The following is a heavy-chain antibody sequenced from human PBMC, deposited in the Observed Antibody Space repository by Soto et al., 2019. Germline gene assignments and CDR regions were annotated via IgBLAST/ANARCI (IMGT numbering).Heavy chain of an antibody. Sequence: SETLSLTCTVSGGSISSYYWSWIRQPPGKGLEWIGYIYYSGSTNYNPSLKSRVTISVDTSKNQFSLKLSSVTAADTAVYYCARGFRDDYGDLDRLDAFDIWGQGTMVTVSS. D-gene: IGHD4-17*01. V-gene: IGHV4-59*01. CDR1: GGSISSYY. CDR2: IYYSGST. J-gene: IGHJ3*02. CDR3: ARGFRDDYGDLDRLDAFDI.